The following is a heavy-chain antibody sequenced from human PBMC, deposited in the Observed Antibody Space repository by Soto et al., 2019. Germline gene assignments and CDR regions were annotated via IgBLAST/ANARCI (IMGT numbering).Heavy chain of an antibody. CDR2: LWYDGSNK. CDR3: ARDLIAAAHHGY. D-gene: IGHD6-13*01. V-gene: IGHV3-33*01. Sequence: QVQLVESGGGVVQPGRSLRLSCAASGFTFSSYGMHWVRQAPGKGLEWVAVLWYDGSNKYYAESVKGRLTISRDNSKSTLYLQMNSLRAEDTAVYYCARDLIAAAHHGYWCQGTLVTVYS. J-gene: IGHJ4*02. CDR1: GFTFSSYG.